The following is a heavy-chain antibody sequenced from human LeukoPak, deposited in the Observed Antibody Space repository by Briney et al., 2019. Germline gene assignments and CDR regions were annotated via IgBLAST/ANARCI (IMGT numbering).Heavy chain of an antibody. V-gene: IGHV3-33*08. CDR3: ARAVGYCSGGSCYPTRRDYYYCGMDV. Sequence: GGSLRLSCAASGFTFSSYWMHWVRQAPGKGLEWVAVIWYDGSNKYYADSVKGRFTISRDNSKNTLYLQMNSLRAEDTAVYYCARAVGYCSGGSCYPTRRDYYYCGMDVWGQGTTVTVAS. CDR2: IWYDGSNK. D-gene: IGHD2-15*01. J-gene: IGHJ6*02. CDR1: GFTFSSYW.